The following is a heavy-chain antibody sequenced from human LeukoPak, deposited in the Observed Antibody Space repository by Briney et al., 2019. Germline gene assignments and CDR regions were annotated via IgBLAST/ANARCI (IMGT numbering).Heavy chain of an antibody. J-gene: IGHJ4*02. CDR3: AKSGLNRFDY. Sequence: QPGGSLRLSCAASGFTFSSYEMNWVRQAPGKGLEWVSYISSSGSTIYYADSVKGRFTISRDNAKNSLYLQMNSLRADDTAIYYCAKSGLNRFDYWGQGTLVTVSS. CDR2: ISSSGSTI. D-gene: IGHD2-15*01. CDR1: GFTFSSYE. V-gene: IGHV3-48*03.